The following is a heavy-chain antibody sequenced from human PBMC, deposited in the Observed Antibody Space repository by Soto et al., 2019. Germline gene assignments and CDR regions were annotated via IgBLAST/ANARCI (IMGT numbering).Heavy chain of an antibody. J-gene: IGHJ6*02. Sequence: QVQLVESGGGVVQPGRSLRLSCAASGFTFSSYAMHWVRQAPGKGLEWVAVISYDGSNKYYADSVKGRFTISRDNSKNTLYLQMNSLRAEDTAVYYCARENGQSSGTSYYYYGMDVLGQGTTVTVSS. CDR2: ISYDGSNK. D-gene: IGHD6-19*01. CDR3: ARENGQSSGTSYYYYGMDV. V-gene: IGHV3-30-3*01. CDR1: GFTFSSYA.